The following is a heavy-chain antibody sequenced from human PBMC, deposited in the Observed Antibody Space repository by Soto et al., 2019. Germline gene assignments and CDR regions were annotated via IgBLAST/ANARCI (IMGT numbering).Heavy chain of an antibody. Sequence: SETLSLTCTVSGGSISSSNYYWGWIRQPPGKGLDWIGYIYYSGSTNYNPSLKSRVTISVDTSKNQFSLKLSSVTAADTAVYYCARASRSSGWLDFDYWGQGTLVTVSS. D-gene: IGHD6-19*01. CDR3: ARASRSSGWLDFDY. V-gene: IGHV4-61*05. J-gene: IGHJ4*02. CDR1: GGSISSSNYY. CDR2: IYYSGST.